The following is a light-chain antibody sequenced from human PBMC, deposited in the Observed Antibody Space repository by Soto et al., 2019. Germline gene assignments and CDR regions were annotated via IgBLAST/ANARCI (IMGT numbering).Light chain of an antibody. CDR2: GAS. J-gene: IGKJ2*02. Sequence: EIAVTQSPASLSLSPGESVTLSCRTSQTISSNYLSWYQRRPGQAPRLLIFGASIRATDIPARFSGSGSGRDFTLAITSLEPEDFAVYYCHQNYDLPWTFGQGTKLEMK. V-gene: IGKV3D-7*01. CDR3: HQNYDLPWT. CDR1: QTISSNY.